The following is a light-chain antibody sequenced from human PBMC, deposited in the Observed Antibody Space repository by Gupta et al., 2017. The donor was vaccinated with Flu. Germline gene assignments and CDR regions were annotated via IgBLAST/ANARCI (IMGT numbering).Light chain of an antibody. CDR3: SSCTSSTTLV. CDR2: DVT. V-gene: IGLV2-14*01. CDR1: STDICSYKY. Sequence: TSTDICSYKYVSWYQQHPGKAPQLLYYDVTKRTSGVSTRFSGSKSGVTASLTISGLQAEDEAEYYCSSCTSSTTLVFGGGTRLTVL. J-gene: IGLJ2*01.